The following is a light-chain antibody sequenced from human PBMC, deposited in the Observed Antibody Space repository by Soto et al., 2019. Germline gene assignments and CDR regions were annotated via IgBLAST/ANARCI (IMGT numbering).Light chain of an antibody. Sequence: QSVLTQPPSVSGAPGQRVTISCTGSSSNIGAGYDVHWYQQLPGTAPKLLIYGNSNRPSGVPDRFSGSKSGNTASLTVSGLQAADEADYYCSSYAGSSNVFGTGTKVTVL. J-gene: IGLJ1*01. CDR1: SSNIGAGYD. V-gene: IGLV1-40*01. CDR3: SSYAGSSNV. CDR2: GNS.